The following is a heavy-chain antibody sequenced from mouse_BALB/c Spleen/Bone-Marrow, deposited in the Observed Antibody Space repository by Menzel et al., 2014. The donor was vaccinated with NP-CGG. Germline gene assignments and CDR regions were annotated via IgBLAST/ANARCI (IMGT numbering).Heavy chain of an antibody. D-gene: IGHD4-1*01. CDR3: ARGLGRWYFDV. CDR2: INPGSGGT. CDR1: GYAFTNYL. V-gene: IGHV1-54*01. Sequence: LQGVESGAELVRPGTSVKVSCKASGYAFTNYLIEWVKQRPGQGLEWIGVINPGSGGTNYNEKFKGKATLTADKSSSTAYMQLSSLTSDDSAVYFCARGLGRWYFDVWGAGTTVTVSS. J-gene: IGHJ1*01.